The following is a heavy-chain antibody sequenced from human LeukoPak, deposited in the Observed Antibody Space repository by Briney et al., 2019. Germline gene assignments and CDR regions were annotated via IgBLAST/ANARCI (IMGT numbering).Heavy chain of an antibody. Sequence: ASVKVSCKASGYTFTGYYMHWVRQAPGQGLEWMGWINPNSGGTNYAQKFQGRVTMTRDTSISTAYMELSRLRSDDTAVYYCARGPTDIVLMVYAIPWGYWFDPWGQGTLVTVSS. CDR2: INPNSGGT. CDR3: ARGPTDIVLMVYAIPWGYWFDP. D-gene: IGHD2-8*01. CDR1: GYTFTGYY. J-gene: IGHJ5*02. V-gene: IGHV1-2*02.